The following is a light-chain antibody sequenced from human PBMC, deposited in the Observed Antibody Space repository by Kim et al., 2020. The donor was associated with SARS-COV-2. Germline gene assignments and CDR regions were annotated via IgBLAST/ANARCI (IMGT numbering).Light chain of an antibody. J-gene: IGKJ5*01. CDR1: QGVSNY. CDR2: EAS. Sequence: GTLSLSPGARATLSCRASQGVSNYLAWYQPKPGQAPRLLIYEASKRAAGIPARFSGSGSGTDFTLTISRLEPGDSAVYFCQQRGSFGQGTRLEIK. CDR3: QQRGS. V-gene: IGKV3-11*01.